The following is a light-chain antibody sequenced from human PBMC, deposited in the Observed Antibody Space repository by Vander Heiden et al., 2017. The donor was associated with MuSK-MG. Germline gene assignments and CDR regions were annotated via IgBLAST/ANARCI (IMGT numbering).Light chain of an antibody. Sequence: QSALTQPRSVSGSPGQSVTISCTGTSSDVGNYKYVSCFQQHPGKAPKLMIYGVSKRPSGVPDRFSGSKSGNTASLTISGRQAEDEADYYCCSYAGSDTWLFGGGTELTVL. CDR3: CSYAGSDTWL. CDR1: SSDVGNYKY. J-gene: IGLJ3*02. CDR2: GVS. V-gene: IGLV2-11*01.